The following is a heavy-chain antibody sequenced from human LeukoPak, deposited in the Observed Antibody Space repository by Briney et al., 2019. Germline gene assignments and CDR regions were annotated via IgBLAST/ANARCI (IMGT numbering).Heavy chain of an antibody. CDR3: ARGIAVAGTGYFDY. CDR1: GGSISSANYY. V-gene: IGHV4-39*07. Sequence: PSETLSLTCTVSGGSISSANYYWNWIRQPPGKGLEWIGSIYYSGSTYYNPSLKSRVTISVDTSKNQFSLKLSSVTAADTAVYYCARGIAVAGTGYFDYWGQGTLVTVSS. CDR2: IYYSGST. D-gene: IGHD6-19*01. J-gene: IGHJ4*02.